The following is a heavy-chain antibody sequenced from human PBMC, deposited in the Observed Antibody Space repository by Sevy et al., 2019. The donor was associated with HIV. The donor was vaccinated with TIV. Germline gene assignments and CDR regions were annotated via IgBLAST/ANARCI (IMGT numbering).Heavy chain of an antibody. Sequence: GSLRLSCAASGFTFSTYAMHWVRQAPGKGLEWVAVISYDGSNTYYADSVKGRFTISRDSSKNTLYLQMNCLRAEDTAVYFCARDGGYDSRGYDLSNYWGQGTLVTVSS. J-gene: IGHJ4*02. V-gene: IGHV3-30-3*01. CDR1: GFTFSTYA. CDR2: ISYDGSNT. CDR3: ARDGGYDSRGYDLSNY. D-gene: IGHD3-22*01.